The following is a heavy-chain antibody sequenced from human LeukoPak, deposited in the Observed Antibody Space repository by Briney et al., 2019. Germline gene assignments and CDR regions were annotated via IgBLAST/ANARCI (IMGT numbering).Heavy chain of an antibody. CDR3: ARGSPKITIFGVVISYWFDP. CDR1: GYTFTSYG. CDR2: NSTYNGNT. D-gene: IGHD3-3*01. V-gene: IGHV1-18*01. J-gene: IGHJ5*02. Sequence: ASVKVSCKASGYTFTSYGISWVRQAPGQGLEWMGWNSTYNGNTNYAQKLQGRVTMTTDTSTSTAYMELRSLRSDDTAVYYCARGSPKITIFGVVISYWFDPWGQGTLVTVSS.